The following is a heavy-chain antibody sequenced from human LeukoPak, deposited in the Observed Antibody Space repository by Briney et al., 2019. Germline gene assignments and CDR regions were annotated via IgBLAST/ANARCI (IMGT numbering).Heavy chain of an antibody. J-gene: IGHJ4*02. CDR3: AKETTFRMAPGNY. D-gene: IGHD1-14*01. Sequence: GGSLRLSCAASGFTFSSYGMHWVRQGPGKGLEWVAFIRYDGSNKNYADSVKGRFTISRDNSKNTLYLQMNSLRAEDTAVYYCAKETTFRMAPGNYWGQGTLVTVSS. CDR2: IRYDGSNK. V-gene: IGHV3-30*02. CDR1: GFTFSSYG.